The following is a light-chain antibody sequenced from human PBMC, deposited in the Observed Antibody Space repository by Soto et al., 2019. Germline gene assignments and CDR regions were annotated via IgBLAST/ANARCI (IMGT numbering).Light chain of an antibody. CDR3: QNGYSTPLT. Sequence: DIQMTQSPSTLSASVVYRVTITCLASQGIRGWLAWYQQKPGKAPKLLIYAASTLQTGVPSRFSGSGSGTDFTLTISSLQPEDFATYFCQNGYSTPLTCGGGNKVDIK. CDR2: AAS. CDR1: QGIRGW. J-gene: IGKJ4*01. V-gene: IGKV1-39*01.